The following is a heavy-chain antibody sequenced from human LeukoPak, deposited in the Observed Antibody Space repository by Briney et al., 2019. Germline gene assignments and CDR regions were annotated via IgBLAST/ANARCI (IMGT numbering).Heavy chain of an antibody. V-gene: IGHV3-33*08. CDR2: IWYDGSNK. J-gene: IGHJ4*02. Sequence: GRSLRLSCAASGFTFSSYAMHWVRQTPGKGLEWVAVIWYDGSNKYYADSVKGRFTISRDNSKNTLYLQMNSLRAEDTAVYYCARDGTAMGLDYWGQGTLVTVSS. CDR3: ARDGTAMGLDY. CDR1: GFTFSSYA. D-gene: IGHD5-18*01.